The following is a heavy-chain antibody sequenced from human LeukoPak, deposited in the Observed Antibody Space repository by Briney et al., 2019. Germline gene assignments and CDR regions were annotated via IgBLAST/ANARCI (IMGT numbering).Heavy chain of an antibody. CDR2: ISAYNGNT. CDR1: GYTFPSYG. J-gene: IGHJ4*02. V-gene: IGHV1-18*01. D-gene: IGHD2-2*01. Sequence: GASVKVFYKVSGYTFPSYGISWVRQAPGQGLAWMGWISAYNGNTNYAQKLQARVAMTTDTSTSTAYMELRSLTSDDTAVYYCARDAADIVVVPALQHYYFDYWGQGTLVTVSS. CDR3: ARDAADIVVVPALQHYYFDY.